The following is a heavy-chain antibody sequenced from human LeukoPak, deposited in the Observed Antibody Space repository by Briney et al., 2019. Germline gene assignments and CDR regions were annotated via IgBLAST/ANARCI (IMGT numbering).Heavy chain of an antibody. CDR2: ISSSSYI. Sequence: IPGGSLRLSCAASGFTFSSYSMNWVRQAPGKGLEWVSPISSSSYIYYADSVKGRFTISRDNAKNSLYLQMNSLRAEDTAVYYCARDRIVATIPRLGYFDYWGQGTLVTVSS. D-gene: IGHD5-12*01. CDR3: ARDRIVATIPRLGYFDY. V-gene: IGHV3-21*01. J-gene: IGHJ4*02. CDR1: GFTFSSYS.